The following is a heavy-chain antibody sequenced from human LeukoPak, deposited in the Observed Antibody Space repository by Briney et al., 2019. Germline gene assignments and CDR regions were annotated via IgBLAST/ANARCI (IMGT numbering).Heavy chain of an antibody. J-gene: IGHJ4*02. D-gene: IGHD5-12*01. CDR2: IRRKASGATT. V-gene: IGHV3-49*03. Sequence: GGSLRVSCTTSGFTFGDYSMSWFRQAPGKGLEWVGFIRRKASGATTEYAASVKGRFTISRDDSESIAYLQMNSLKTEDTAVYFCSRRRGYVFDYWGQGTLVTVPS. CDR1: GFTFGDYS. CDR3: SRRRGYVFDY.